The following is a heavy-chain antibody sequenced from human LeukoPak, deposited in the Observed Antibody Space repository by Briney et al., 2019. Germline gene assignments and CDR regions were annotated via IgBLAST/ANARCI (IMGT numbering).Heavy chain of an antibody. CDR2: INSDGSVT. J-gene: IGHJ4*02. Sequence: PGGSLRLSCAASGFTFTNYWMHWVRQAPGEGLVWVSRINSDGSVTRYADSVKGRFTISRDNAKNTVFLQINSLRAEDTAVYYCARDRGALDYWRQGTLVTVCS. V-gene: IGHV3-74*01. CDR3: ARDRGALDY. CDR1: GFTFTNYW. D-gene: IGHD1-26*01.